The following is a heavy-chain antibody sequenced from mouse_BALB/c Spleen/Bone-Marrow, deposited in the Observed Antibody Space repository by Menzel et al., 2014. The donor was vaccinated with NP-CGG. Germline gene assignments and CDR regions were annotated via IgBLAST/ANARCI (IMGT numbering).Heavy chain of an antibody. CDR1: GFNIKDTY. J-gene: IGHJ3*01. Sequence: EVQLQQSGAELVKPGASVKLSCAASGFNIKDTYMHWVKQRPEQGLEWIGRIDPANGNTKYDPKFQGKATITADTSSNTAYLQLSSLTSEDTAVYXCAMITTGAWFAYWGQGTLVTVSA. V-gene: IGHV14-3*02. CDR3: AMITTGAWFAY. D-gene: IGHD2-4*01. CDR2: IDPANGNT.